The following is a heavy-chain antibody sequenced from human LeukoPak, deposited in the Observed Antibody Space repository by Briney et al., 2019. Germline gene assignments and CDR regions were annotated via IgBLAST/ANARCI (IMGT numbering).Heavy chain of an antibody. Sequence: GASVKVSCKASGGTFSSYAISWVRQAPGQGLEWMGRIIPIFGTANYAQKFQGRVTITTDESTSTAYTELSSLRSEDTAVYYCARDRVVAANYYYYMDVWGKGTTVTVSS. CDR2: IIPIFGTA. D-gene: IGHD2-15*01. CDR3: ARDRVVAANYYYYMDV. V-gene: IGHV1-69*05. J-gene: IGHJ6*03. CDR1: GGTFSSYA.